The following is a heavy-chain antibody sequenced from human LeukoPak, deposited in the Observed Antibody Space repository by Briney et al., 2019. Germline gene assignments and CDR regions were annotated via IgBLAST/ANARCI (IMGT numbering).Heavy chain of an antibody. CDR1: GYSFTNYW. CDR3: ARHTRAERFGELLLSFSWFDP. V-gene: IGHV5-51*01. J-gene: IGHJ5*02. CDR2: IYPGDSDT. D-gene: IGHD3-10*01. Sequence: PGESLKISCKGSGYSFTNYWIGWVRQMPGKGLEWMGIIYPGDSDTRYSPSFQGQVTISADKSISTAYLQWSSLKASDTAMYYCARHTRAERFGELLLSFSWFDPWGQGTLVTVSS.